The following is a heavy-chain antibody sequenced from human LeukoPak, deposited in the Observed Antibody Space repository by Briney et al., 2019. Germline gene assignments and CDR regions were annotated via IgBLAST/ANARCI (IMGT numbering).Heavy chain of an antibody. Sequence: ASVKVFCKASGYTFTGYYMHWVRQAPGQGLEWMGWINPNSGGTDYAQKFQGRVTMTRDTSISTAYMELSRLRSDDTAVYYCARLRFLEWLHTYYFDYWGQGTLVTVSS. D-gene: IGHD3-3*01. CDR2: INPNSGGT. J-gene: IGHJ4*02. V-gene: IGHV1-2*02. CDR1: GYTFTGYY. CDR3: ARLRFLEWLHTYYFDY.